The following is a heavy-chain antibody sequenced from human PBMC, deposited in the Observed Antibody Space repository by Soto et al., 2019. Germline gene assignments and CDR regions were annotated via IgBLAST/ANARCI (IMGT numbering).Heavy chain of an antibody. Sequence: PGGSLRLSCAASGFSVSDYAMSWARQAPGKGLEWVSSISESGDGTYYGDSVKGRFALSRDTSQKTLYLQMNNLRGEDTAVYFCTKSRRSVLMVYGFGGMDVWGRGTTVTVSS. CDR2: ISESGDGT. D-gene: IGHD2-8*01. J-gene: IGHJ6*02. V-gene: IGHV3-23*01. CDR3: TKSRRSVLMVYGFGGMDV. CDR1: GFSVSDYA.